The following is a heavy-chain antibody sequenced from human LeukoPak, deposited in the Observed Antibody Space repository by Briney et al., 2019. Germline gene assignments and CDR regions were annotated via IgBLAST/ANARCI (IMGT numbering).Heavy chain of an antibody. CDR2: VYDIGST. CDR3: ARASYSYDINGWVPFDY. D-gene: IGHD3-22*01. Sequence: PSQTLSLTCTVSGGSISSGSYYWSWIRQPAGKGLEWIGYVYDIGSTKYNPSLKSRVTISGDTSKNQFSLRLSSVTAADTAVYYCARASYSYDINGWVPFDYWGQGTLVTVSS. CDR1: GGSISSGSYY. J-gene: IGHJ4*02. V-gene: IGHV4-61*09.